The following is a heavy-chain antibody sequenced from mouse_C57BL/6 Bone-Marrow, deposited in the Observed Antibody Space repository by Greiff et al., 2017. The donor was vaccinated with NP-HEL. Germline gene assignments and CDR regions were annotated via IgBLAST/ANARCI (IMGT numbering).Heavy chain of an antibody. CDR1: GYTFTDYN. Sequence: EVKLVESGPELVKPGASVKMSCKASGYTFTDYNMHWVKQSHGKSLEWIGYINPNNGGTSYNQKFKGKATLTVNKSSSTAYMELRSLTSEDSAVYYCARSPLLRNYYAMDYWGQGTSVTVSS. CDR2: INPNNGGT. J-gene: IGHJ4*01. V-gene: IGHV1-22*01. CDR3: ARSPLLRNYYAMDY. D-gene: IGHD1-2*01.